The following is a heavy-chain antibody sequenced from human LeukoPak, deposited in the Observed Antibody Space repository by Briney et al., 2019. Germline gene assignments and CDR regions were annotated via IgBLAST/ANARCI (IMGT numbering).Heavy chain of an antibody. Sequence: GGSLTLSCAASGFTFSTYAMSWVRQAPGKGLEWVSAISGWGCTTYYADSVKGRFTISRDNSKNTLYLQMNSLRADDTAVYYCAKEPREYCSSTSCPNWLDPWGQGTLVRVSS. J-gene: IGHJ5*02. CDR1: GFTFSTYA. CDR2: ISGWGCTT. D-gene: IGHD2-2*01. V-gene: IGHV3-23*01. CDR3: AKEPREYCSSTSCPNWLDP.